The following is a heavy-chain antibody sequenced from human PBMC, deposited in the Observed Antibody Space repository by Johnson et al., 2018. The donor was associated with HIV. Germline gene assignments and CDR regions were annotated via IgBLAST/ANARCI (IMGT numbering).Heavy chain of an antibody. J-gene: IGHJ3*02. CDR2: IFSVGNT. V-gene: IGHV3-66*02. CDR3: ARDGRDLATRGCFDS. CDR1: GITVNTNY. Sequence: VQLVESGGGLVQSGGSLRLSCAASGITVNTNYMSWVRRAPGKGLEWVSVIFSVGNTYYADSVKGRFTISRDNSKNMLYLQMNSLRPEDTAVYYCARDGRDLATRGCFDSWGPWTVVTVSS. D-gene: IGHD5-24*01.